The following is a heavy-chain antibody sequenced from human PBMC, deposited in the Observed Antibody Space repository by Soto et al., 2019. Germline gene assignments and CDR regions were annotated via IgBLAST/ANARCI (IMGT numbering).Heavy chain of an antibody. J-gene: IGHJ6*03. CDR3: AKVVPPEESFRRYFMDV. D-gene: IGHD3-3*01. CDR1: GFTFSNYA. CDR2: ISGSGGST. V-gene: IGHV3-23*01. Sequence: GGSLRLSCAASGFTFSNYAMSWVRQAPGKGLEWVSTISGSGGSTYYADSVKGRFTISRDNSKNKLYLQMNSLRAEDTAVYYCAKVVPPEESFRRYFMDVWGKGTTVTVSS.